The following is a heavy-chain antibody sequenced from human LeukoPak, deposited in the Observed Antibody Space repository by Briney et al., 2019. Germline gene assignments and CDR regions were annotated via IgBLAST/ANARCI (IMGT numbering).Heavy chain of an antibody. V-gene: IGHV3-30*01. D-gene: IGHD6-6*01. CDR3: ARGRNSSSSRAYFDY. CDR2: ISYDGSNK. J-gene: IGHJ4*02. CDR1: GFTFSSYA. Sequence: PGGSLRLSCAASGFTFSSYAMHWVRQAPGKGLEWVAVISYDGSNKYYADSVKGRFTISRDNSKNTLYLQMNSLRAEDTAVYYCARGRNSSSSRAYFDYWGQGTLVTVSS.